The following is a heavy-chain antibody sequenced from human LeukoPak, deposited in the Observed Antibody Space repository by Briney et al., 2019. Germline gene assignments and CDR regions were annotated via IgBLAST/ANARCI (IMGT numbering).Heavy chain of an antibody. CDR1: GGSISSYY. V-gene: IGHV4-59*01. Sequence: SETLSLTCTVSGGSISSYYWSWIRQPPGKGLEWIGYIYYSGSTNYNPSLKSRVTISVDTSKNQFSLKLSSVTAADTAVYYRARVRGRSIDYWGQGTLVTVSS. CDR3: ARVRGRSIDY. J-gene: IGHJ4*02. D-gene: IGHD3-10*01. CDR2: IYYSGST.